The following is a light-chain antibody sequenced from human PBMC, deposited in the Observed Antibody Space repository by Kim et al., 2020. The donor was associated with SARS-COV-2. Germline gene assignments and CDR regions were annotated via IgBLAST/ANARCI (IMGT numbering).Light chain of an antibody. CDR1: SSNIGSNT. J-gene: IGLJ3*02. CDR2: SHN. V-gene: IGLV1-44*01. CDR3: AAWDDSLNGWV. Sequence: GQRVTIACSGSSSNIGSNTVNWYQQLPGTAPKLLIYSHNQRPSGVPDRFSGSKSGTSASLAISGLQSEDEADYYCAAWDDSLNGWVFGGGTKLTVL.